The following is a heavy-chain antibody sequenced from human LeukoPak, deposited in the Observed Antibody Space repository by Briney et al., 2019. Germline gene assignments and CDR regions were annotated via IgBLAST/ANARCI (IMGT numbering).Heavy chain of an antibody. CDR2: ISTGSSTI. CDR3: ARDHGSSSPDYYFDY. Sequence: SGGSLRLSSAASGLTFSSYSMNWGRQAPPKGRERVSYISTGSSTIYYADSVKGRFTISRDNAKNSLYLQVSSLRAEDTAVYYCARDHGSSSPDYYFDYWGQGTLVTVSS. D-gene: IGHD6-6*01. CDR1: GLTFSSYS. J-gene: IGHJ4*02. V-gene: IGHV3-48*01.